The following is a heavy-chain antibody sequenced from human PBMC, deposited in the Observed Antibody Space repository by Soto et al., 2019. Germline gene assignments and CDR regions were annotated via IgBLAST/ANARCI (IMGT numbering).Heavy chain of an antibody. CDR3: ARDRGYYDSSGYHSFDY. CDR1: GGSVSSGSYY. CDR2: IYYSGST. V-gene: IGHV4-61*01. J-gene: IGHJ4*02. Sequence: QVQLQESGPGLVKPSETLSLTCTVSGGSVSSGSYYWSWIRQPPGKGLEWIGYIYYSGSTNYNTSLKSRDTISVDTVKYQFSLRLSSVTAADTAVYYCARDRGYYDSSGYHSFDYWGQVTLVTVSS. D-gene: IGHD3-22*01.